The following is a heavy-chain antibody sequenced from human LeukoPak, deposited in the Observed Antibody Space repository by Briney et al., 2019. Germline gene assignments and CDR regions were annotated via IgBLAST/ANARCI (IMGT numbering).Heavy chain of an antibody. V-gene: IGHV3-33*01. CDR1: GFTFSSYG. D-gene: IGHD5-12*01. CDR2: IWYDGSNK. Sequence: GRSLRLSCAASGFTFSSYGMRWVRQAPGKGLEWVAVIWYDGSNKYYADSVKGRFTISRDNSKNTLYLQMNSLRAEDTAVYYCARGSGYSGYDAVDYWGQGTLVTVSS. J-gene: IGHJ4*02. CDR3: ARGSGYSGYDAVDY.